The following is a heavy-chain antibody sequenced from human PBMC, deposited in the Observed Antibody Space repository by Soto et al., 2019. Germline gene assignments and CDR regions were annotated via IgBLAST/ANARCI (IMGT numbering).Heavy chain of an antibody. D-gene: IGHD3-3*02. V-gene: IGHV3-23*01. CDR2: ISGSGGST. Sequence: GGSLRLSCAASGFTFSSYAMSWVRQAPGKGLEWVSAISGSGGSTYYADSVKGRFTISRDNSKNTLYLQMNSLRAEDTAVYYCAKGIEAWDYYYMDVWGKGTTVTVSS. J-gene: IGHJ6*03. CDR3: AKGIEAWDYYYMDV. CDR1: GFTFSSYA.